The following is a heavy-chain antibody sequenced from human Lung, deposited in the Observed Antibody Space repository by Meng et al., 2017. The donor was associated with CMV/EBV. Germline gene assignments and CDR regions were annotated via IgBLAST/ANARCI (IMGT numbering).Heavy chain of an antibody. Sequence: VQSGGGVKTPGSSVDVYCNASGYIFTDYYIPWLRQASGPGLEWMGWINHNDGDTNYAQRYHGRVTMTRDSFLGTAYMEQSRVTSDDTGGFFCAGELTGGTGGLWGQGTLVTVSS. J-gene: IGHJ4*02. V-gene: IGHV1-2*02. CDR3: AGELTGGTGGL. CDR1: GYIFTDYY. D-gene: IGHD1-14*01. CDR2: INHNDGDT.